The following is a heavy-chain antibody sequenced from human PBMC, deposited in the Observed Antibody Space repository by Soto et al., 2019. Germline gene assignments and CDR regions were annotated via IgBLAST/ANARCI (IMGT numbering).Heavy chain of an antibody. Sequence: GGSLRLSCAASGFTFSSYSMNWVRQAPGKGLEWVSYISSSSSTIYYADSVKGRFTISRDNAKNSLYLQMNSLRDEDTAVYYCARDPVYSNYYYYYGMDVWGQGITVTVSS. CDR1: GFTFSSYS. J-gene: IGHJ6*02. V-gene: IGHV3-48*02. CDR3: ARDPVYSNYYYYYGMDV. CDR2: ISSSSSTI. D-gene: IGHD4-4*01.